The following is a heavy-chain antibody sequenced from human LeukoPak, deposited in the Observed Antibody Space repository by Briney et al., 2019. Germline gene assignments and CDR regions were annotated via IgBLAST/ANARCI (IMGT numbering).Heavy chain of an antibody. CDR3: ARGGIRGVMETALDY. Sequence: ASVKVSCKASGYTFTSYYMHWVRQAPGQGLEWMGIINPSGGSTSYAQKFQGRVTMTRDTSISTAYMELSRLRSDDTAVYYCARGGIRGVMETALDYWGQGTLVTVSS. V-gene: IGHV1-46*01. J-gene: IGHJ4*02. CDR2: INPSGGST. D-gene: IGHD3-10*01. CDR1: GYTFTSYY.